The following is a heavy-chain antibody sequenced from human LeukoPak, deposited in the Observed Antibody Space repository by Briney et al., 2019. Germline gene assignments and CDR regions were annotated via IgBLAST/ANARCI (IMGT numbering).Heavy chain of an antibody. D-gene: IGHD2-2*01. CDR2: ISWNSGSV. CDR1: GFTFDDYA. V-gene: IGHV3-9*01. J-gene: IGHJ3*02. CDR3: ARDGYDDAFDI. Sequence: PGGSLRLCCAASGFTFDDYAMHWVRQAPGKGLEWVSGISWNSGSVGYADSVKGRFTISRDNTKNSLYLQMNSLRAEDTAVYYCARDGYDDAFDIWGQGTMVTVSS.